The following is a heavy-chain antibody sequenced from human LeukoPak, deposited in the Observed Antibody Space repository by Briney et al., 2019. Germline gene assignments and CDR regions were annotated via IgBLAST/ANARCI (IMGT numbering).Heavy chain of an antibody. Sequence: SETLSLTCTVSGGSISSSSYYWGWIRQPPGKGLEWIGSIYYSGSTYYNPSLKSRVTISVDTSKNQFSLKLSSVTAADTAMCYCARTPLLVRMGYYYYYMDVWDKGTTVTVSS. CDR3: ARTPLLVRMGYYYYYMDV. CDR2: IYYSGST. J-gene: IGHJ6*03. D-gene: IGHD2-8*01. V-gene: IGHV4-39*01. CDR1: GGSISSSSYY.